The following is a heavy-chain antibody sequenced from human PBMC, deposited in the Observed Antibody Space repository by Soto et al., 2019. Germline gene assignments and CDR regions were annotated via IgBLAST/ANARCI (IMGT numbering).Heavy chain of an antibody. J-gene: IGHJ4*02. CDR1: GFTFSSYG. CDR3: ARSPFYSSSWSPDD. Sequence: GGSLRLSCAASGFTFSSYGMHWVRQAPGKGLEWVAVIWYDGSNKYYADSVKGRFTISRDNSENTLYLQMNSLRAEDTAVYYCARSPFYSSSWSPDDWGQGTLVTVSS. CDR2: IWYDGSNK. V-gene: IGHV3-33*01. D-gene: IGHD6-13*01.